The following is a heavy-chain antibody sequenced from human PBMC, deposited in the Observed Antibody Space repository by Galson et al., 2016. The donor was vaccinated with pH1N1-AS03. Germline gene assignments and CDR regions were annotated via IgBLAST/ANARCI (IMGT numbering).Heavy chain of an antibody. CDR1: GYKFTNYW. CDR3: ARRVSYTGSYPLDY. CDR2: IYPGDSDT. J-gene: IGHJ4*02. Sequence: QSGAEVKKPGESLKISCKGSGYKFTNYWTGWVRQMPGQGLEWMGSIYPGDSDTRYRPSFPGQVTISADKSIRTADLQWSSLKASDTAMYYCARRVSYTGSYPLDYWGQGTLVTVSS. V-gene: IGHV5-51*01. D-gene: IGHD1-26*01.